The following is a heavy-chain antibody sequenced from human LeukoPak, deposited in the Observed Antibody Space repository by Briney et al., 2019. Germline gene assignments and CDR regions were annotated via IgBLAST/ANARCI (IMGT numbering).Heavy chain of an antibody. D-gene: IGHD6-13*01. CDR3: ARDPHIAAPATIFHY. V-gene: IGHV3-48*01. J-gene: IGHJ4*02. CDR1: GFTFCSCI. CDR2: ISSSSSII. Sequence: GGSLRLSCAVSGFTFCSCIMNWVRQAPGKGLEGGTYISSSSSIIYYADSVKGRFTIPRDNAKKILYLQMNSLRGKHSAVYHCARDPHIAAPATIFHYWGQATLVTVSS.